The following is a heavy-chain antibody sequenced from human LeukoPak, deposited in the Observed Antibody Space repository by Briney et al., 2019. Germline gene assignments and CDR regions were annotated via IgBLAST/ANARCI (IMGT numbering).Heavy chain of an antibody. D-gene: IGHD3-22*01. CDR1: GFTFSSYS. CDR2: IYSGGST. CDR3: ARGGLVVTHFDY. Sequence: PGGSLRLSCAASGFTFSSYSMNWVRQAPGKGLEWVSVIYSGGSTYYADSVKGRFTISRDNSKNTLYLQMNSLRAEDTAVYYCARGGLVVTHFDYWGQGTLVTVSS. V-gene: IGHV3-66*01. J-gene: IGHJ4*02.